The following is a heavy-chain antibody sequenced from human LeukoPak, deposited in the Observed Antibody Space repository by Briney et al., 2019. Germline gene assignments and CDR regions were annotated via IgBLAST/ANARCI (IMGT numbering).Heavy chain of an antibody. V-gene: IGHV3-30*02. J-gene: IGHJ6*03. CDR3: ARSSITMVRGVIKSTTSWYHYYNMDV. CDR2: IRYDGSNK. Sequence: GGSLRLSCAASGFTFSSYGMHWVRQAPGKGLEWVAFIRYDGSNKYYADSVKGRFTISRDNSKNTLYLQMNSLRAEDTAVYYCARSSITMVRGVIKSTTSWYHYYNMDVWGKGTTVTVSS. CDR1: GFTFSSYG. D-gene: IGHD3-10*01.